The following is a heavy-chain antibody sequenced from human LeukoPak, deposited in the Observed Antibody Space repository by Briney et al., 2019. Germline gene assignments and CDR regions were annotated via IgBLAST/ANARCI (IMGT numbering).Heavy chain of an antibody. CDR1: GGSFSGYY. D-gene: IGHD3-9*01. V-gene: IGHV4-34*01. CDR3: AKTYYDILTGYGGPYYMDV. CDR2: INHSGST. J-gene: IGHJ6*03. Sequence: SETLSLTCAVYGGSFSGYYWSRIRQPPGKGLEWIGEINHSGSTNYNPSLKSRVTISVDTSKNQFSLKMSSVTAADTAVYYCAKTYYDILTGYGGPYYMDVWGKGTTVTVSS.